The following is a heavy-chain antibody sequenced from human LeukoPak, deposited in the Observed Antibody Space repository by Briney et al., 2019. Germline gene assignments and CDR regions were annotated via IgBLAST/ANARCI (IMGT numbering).Heavy chain of an antibody. CDR3: ARDRRSRIVGATV. J-gene: IGHJ4*02. D-gene: IGHD1-26*01. CDR1: GFTFSSYA. CDR2: ISYDGSNK. V-gene: IGHV3-30-3*01. Sequence: PGGSLRLSCAASGFTFSSYAMHWVRQAPGKGLEWVAVISYDGSNKYYADSVKGRFTISRDNSKNTLSLQMNSLRAEDTAVYYCARDRRSRIVGATVWGQGTLVTVSS.